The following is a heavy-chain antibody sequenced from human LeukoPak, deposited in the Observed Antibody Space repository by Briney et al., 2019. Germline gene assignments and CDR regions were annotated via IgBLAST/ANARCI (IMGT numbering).Heavy chain of an antibody. Sequence: GGSLRLXCAASRFTFSSYAMTWVRQAPGKGLEWVSAISGSGGSTYYADSVKGRFTISRDNSKNTLYLQMNSLRAEDTAVYYCAKVINYYDSSGFDAFDIWGQGTVVTVSS. J-gene: IGHJ3*02. D-gene: IGHD3-22*01. V-gene: IGHV3-23*01. CDR1: RFTFSSYA. CDR2: ISGSGGST. CDR3: AKVINYYDSSGFDAFDI.